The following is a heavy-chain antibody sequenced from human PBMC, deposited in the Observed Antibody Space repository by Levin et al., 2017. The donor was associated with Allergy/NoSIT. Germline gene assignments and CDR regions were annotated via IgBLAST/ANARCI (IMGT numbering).Heavy chain of an antibody. J-gene: IGHJ4*02. CDR1: GGSVSIYY. CDR3: ARGHFHGSAEEFEY. Sequence: SSETLSLTCTVSGGSVSIYYWSWIRQPPGKGLEWIGYIYGSGSTHYTPSLKSRVTISIDTSKNHLSLNLSSVTAADTAVYYCARGHFHGSAEEFEYWGQGILVTVSS. CDR2: IYGSGST. D-gene: IGHD3-10*01. V-gene: IGHV4-59*02.